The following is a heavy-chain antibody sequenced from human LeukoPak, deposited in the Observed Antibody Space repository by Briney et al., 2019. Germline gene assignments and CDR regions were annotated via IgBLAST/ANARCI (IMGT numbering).Heavy chain of an antibody. J-gene: IGHJ5*01. CDR1: GGSISSSNW. CDR3: AKVGSTWYARGKWFDS. D-gene: IGHD6-13*01. V-gene: IGHV4-4*02. CDR2: IYHSGST. Sequence: SETLSLTCAVSGGSISSSNWWSWARQPPGKGLEWIGEIYHSGSTNYNPSLKSRVTISVDKSKNQFSLKLSSVTAADTAVYYCAKVGSTWYARGKWFDSWGQGTLVTVSS.